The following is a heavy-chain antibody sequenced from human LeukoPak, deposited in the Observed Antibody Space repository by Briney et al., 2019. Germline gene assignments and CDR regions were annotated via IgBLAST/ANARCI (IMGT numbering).Heavy chain of an antibody. D-gene: IGHD6-19*01. V-gene: IGHV3-30*03. Sequence: PGGSLRLSCAASGFTFSSYGMHWVRQAPGKGLEWVAVISYDGSNKYYADSVKGRFTISRDNSKNTLYLQMNGLRAEDTAVYYCARPIAVADFDPWGQGTLVTVSS. CDR1: GFTFSSYG. CDR3: ARPIAVADFDP. J-gene: IGHJ5*02. CDR2: ISYDGSNK.